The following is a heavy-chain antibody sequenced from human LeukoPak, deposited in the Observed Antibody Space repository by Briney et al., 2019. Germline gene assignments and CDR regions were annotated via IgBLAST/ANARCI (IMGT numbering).Heavy chain of an antibody. V-gene: IGHV3-48*01. CDR1: GFTFRSHS. J-gene: IGHJ4*02. D-gene: IGHD6-6*01. CDR2: ISGSSGTI. Sequence: PGGSLRLSCTASGFTFRSHSMIWVRQAPGKGLEWISYISGSSGTIYYADSVKGRFIISRDNDKNSLYLQMNSLRAEDTAVYYCARALYSSSSGPGNYWGQGTLVTVSS. CDR3: ARALYSSSSGPGNY.